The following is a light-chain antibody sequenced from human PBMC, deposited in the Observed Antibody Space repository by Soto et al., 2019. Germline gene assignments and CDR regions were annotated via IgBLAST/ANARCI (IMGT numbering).Light chain of an antibody. Sequence: DVQMTQSPSSLSASVGDRVTITCRASQGIRSDLGWYQQKPGKAPKRLIYSASSLQSGVPSRFSGSGSGTEFTLTISSLQAEDFGTYYCLQHNSYPPTFGPGTKVDIK. CDR1: QGIRSD. CDR2: SAS. J-gene: IGKJ1*01. V-gene: IGKV1-17*01. CDR3: LQHNSYPPT.